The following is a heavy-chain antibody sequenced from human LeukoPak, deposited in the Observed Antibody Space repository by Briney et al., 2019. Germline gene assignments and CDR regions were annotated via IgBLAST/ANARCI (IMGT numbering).Heavy chain of an antibody. CDR1: GFTFSSYE. J-gene: IGHJ4*02. CDR3: ARALTSGYDDY. CDR2: ISSSGSTI. D-gene: IGHD5-12*01. Sequence: GGSLRLSCAASGFTFSSYEMNWVRQAPGKGLEWVSYISSSGSTIYYADSVKGRFTISRDNAKNSLYLQMNSLRAEDTAVYYCARALTSGYDDYWGQGTLVTVSS. V-gene: IGHV3-48*03.